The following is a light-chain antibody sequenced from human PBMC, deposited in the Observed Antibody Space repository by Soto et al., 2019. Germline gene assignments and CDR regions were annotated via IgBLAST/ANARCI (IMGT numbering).Light chain of an antibody. Sequence: DIQMTQSPSTLSGSVGDRVTITCRASQTISSWLAWYQQKPGKAPKLLINAASNLQSGVPSRFRGSGSETDFTLTITSLQPEDFATYYCQQSYTTPRTLGQGTKVDIK. V-gene: IGKV1-39*01. CDR3: QQSYTTPRT. CDR1: QTISSW. J-gene: IGKJ1*01. CDR2: AAS.